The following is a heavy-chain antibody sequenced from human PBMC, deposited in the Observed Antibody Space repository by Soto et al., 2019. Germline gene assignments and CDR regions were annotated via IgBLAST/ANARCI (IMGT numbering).Heavy chain of an antibody. J-gene: IGHJ4*02. Sequence: EVQVVDSGGGLVQPGGSLRLSCAASGFTFSSYTMHWVRQAPGKGLEWISYISSSSRTIYYADSVKGRFTISRDNAQNSLYLQMTSLRDEDTAVYYCARAPSRALDYWGQGTLVTVSS. CDR2: ISSSSRTI. CDR1: GFTFSSYT. CDR3: ARAPSRALDY. V-gene: IGHV3-48*02. D-gene: IGHD2-2*01.